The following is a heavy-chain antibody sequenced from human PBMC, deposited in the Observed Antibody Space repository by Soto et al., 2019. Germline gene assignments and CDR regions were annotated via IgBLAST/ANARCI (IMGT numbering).Heavy chain of an antibody. CDR2: INPAGSVT. J-gene: IGHJ5*02. CDR1: GISFITHY. CDR3: ARDNSRTFTEAPGDKKSDSSGWWFDP. Sequence: ASVKVSCKASGISFITHYVHWVRQAPGQGPEWMGVINPAGSVTVYALKLQDRVTVTRDTSTSTVYMELNSLTSEDTDIYYCARDNSRTFTEAPGDKKSDSSGWWFDPWG. V-gene: IGHV1-46*03. D-gene: IGHD2-21*01.